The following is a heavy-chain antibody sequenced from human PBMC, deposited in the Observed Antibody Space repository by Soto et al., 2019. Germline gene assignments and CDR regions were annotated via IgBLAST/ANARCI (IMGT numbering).Heavy chain of an antibody. CDR2: ISYDGSNK. CDR1: GFTFSSYG. V-gene: IGHV3-30*18. Sequence: GGSLRLSCAASGFTFSSYGMHWVRQAPGKGLEWVAVISYDGSNKYYADSVKGRFTISRDNSKNTLYLQMNSLRAEDTAVYYCAKDRGELGIGDYFDYWGQGTLVTVSS. CDR3: AKDRGELGIGDYFDY. D-gene: IGHD7-27*01. J-gene: IGHJ4*02.